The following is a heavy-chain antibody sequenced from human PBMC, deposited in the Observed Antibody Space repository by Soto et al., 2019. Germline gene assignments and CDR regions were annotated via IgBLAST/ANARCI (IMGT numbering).Heavy chain of an antibody. V-gene: IGHV4-30-4*01. D-gene: IGHD1-26*01. CDR1: GDSVSSGDSY. J-gene: IGHJ4*02. CDR2: TSFSGYT. CDR3: VRGGNPYHYATSGPGTFDK. Sequence: QVQLQESGPGLVKPSQTLSLTCSVSGDSVSSGDSYWSWILQPPGKALEWIGYTSFSGYTSYSPSLKSRVTISVDMSKSQFSLRLTSVTAADTAVYYCVRGGNPYHYATSGPGTFDKWGQGTLVSVSS.